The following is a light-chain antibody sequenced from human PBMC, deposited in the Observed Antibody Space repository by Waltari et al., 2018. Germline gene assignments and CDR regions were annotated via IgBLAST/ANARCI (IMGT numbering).Light chain of an antibody. CDR2: EVN. J-gene: IGLJ1*01. V-gene: IGLV2-8*01. Sequence: QSALTQPPSASGSPRQSVTISCPGTSSDVGIYNYVSWYQQYPGKAPKVMIYEVNNRPSGVPDRFSGSKFGNTASLTVSGLQAEDEADYYCSSYAGGNKFVFGTGTKVTVL. CDR1: SSDVGIYNY. CDR3: SSYAGGNKFV.